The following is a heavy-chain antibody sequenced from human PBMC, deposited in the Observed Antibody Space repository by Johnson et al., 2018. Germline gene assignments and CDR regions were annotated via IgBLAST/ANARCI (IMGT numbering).Heavy chain of an antibody. CDR1: GFTFSSYA. J-gene: IGHJ3*02. Sequence: QVQLVQSGGGVVQPGRSLRLSCAASGFTFSSYAMHWVRQAPGKGLEWVAVISYDGSNKYYADSVKGRFTISRDNSKNTLYLQMSSLRAEETAVYYCAKAYYCDSSGCAFGIWGQGTMVTVSS. V-gene: IGHV3-30-3*01. CDR3: AKAYYCDSSGCAFGI. CDR2: ISYDGSNK. D-gene: IGHD3-22*01.